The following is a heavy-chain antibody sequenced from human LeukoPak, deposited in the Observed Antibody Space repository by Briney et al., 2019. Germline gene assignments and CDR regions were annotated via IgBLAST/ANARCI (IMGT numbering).Heavy chain of an antibody. CDR3: ARSRSGYSYDHAAFEI. D-gene: IGHD5-18*01. CDR1: GGSVSSGSYY. Sequence: SETLSLTCTVSGGSVSSGSYYWSWIRQPPGKGLEWIAYIDYRGSTTYNPSLRSRVTISVDTSRNQFSLKLYSVTAADTAVYYCARSRSGYSYDHAAFEIWGQGTMVTVSS. CDR2: IDYRGST. V-gene: IGHV4-61*01. J-gene: IGHJ3*02.